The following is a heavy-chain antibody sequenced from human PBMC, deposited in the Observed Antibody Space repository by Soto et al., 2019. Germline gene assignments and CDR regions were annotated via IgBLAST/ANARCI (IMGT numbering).Heavy chain of an antibody. CDR1: GGSISSYY. J-gene: IGHJ4*02. D-gene: IGHD6-19*01. CDR2: IYYSGST. V-gene: IGHV4-59*01. Sequence: PSETLSLTCTVSGGSISSYYRSWIRQPPGKGLEWIGYIYYSGSTNYNPSLKGRVTISVDTSKNQFSLKLSSVTAADTAVYYCARLAVAGTRGGYWGQGTLVTVSS. CDR3: ARLAVAGTRGGY.